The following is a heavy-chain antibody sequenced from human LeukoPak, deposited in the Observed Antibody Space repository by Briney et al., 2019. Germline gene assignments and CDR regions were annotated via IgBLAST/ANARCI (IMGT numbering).Heavy chain of an antibody. Sequence: GGSLRLSCAASGFTFTRYDMYWVRQAADKGLEWAASIRYDGSNEYYVDSVKGRFTISRDNSNNTLYLQMNSLRGDDTAVYYCAKDGRAAGASLYYFDYWGQGTLVTVSS. V-gene: IGHV3-30*02. CDR1: GFTFTRYD. J-gene: IGHJ4*02. D-gene: IGHD1-26*01. CDR3: AKDGRAAGASLYYFDY. CDR2: IRYDGSNE.